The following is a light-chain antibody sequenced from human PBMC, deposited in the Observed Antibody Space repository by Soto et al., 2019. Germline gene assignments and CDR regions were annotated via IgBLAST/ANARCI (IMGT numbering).Light chain of an antibody. Sequence: QSALTQPASVSGCPGQSVTISCTGTSSDVGAYNYVSWYEHHPGKAPKLMIYDVSNRPSGVSNRFSGSKSGNTASLTISGLQAEDAAGYYCNSFTTSSTLVFGGGTKLTVL. CDR1: SSDVGAYNY. J-gene: IGLJ2*01. CDR2: DVS. V-gene: IGLV2-14*03. CDR3: NSFTTSSTLV.